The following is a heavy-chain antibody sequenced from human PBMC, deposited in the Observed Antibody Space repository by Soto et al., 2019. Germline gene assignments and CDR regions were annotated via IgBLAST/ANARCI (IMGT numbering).Heavy chain of an antibody. Sequence: QVQLVESGGGVVQPGRSLRLSCAASGFTFSSYGMHWVRQAPGKGLEWVAVIWYDGSNKYYADSVKGRFTISRDNSKNSLYLQMKSLRAEYSAVYYCARVGYYDFWSGYQNPYYYYGMDVWGQGTTVTVSS. CDR2: IWYDGSNK. CDR1: GFTFSSYG. D-gene: IGHD3-3*01. V-gene: IGHV3-33*01. J-gene: IGHJ6*02. CDR3: ARVGYYDFWSGYQNPYYYYGMDV.